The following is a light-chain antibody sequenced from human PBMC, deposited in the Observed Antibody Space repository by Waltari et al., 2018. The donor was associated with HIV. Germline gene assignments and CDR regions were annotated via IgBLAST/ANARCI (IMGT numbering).Light chain of an antibody. CDR1: NIGNKS. CDR2: DET. Sequence: SYVLTQEPSVSVAPGQTARITCGGTNIGNKSVHWYQQKPGQAPVLVVYDETDRASGIPDRFSGSNSENTATLTVTRVEAGDEADYYCQVWDTGSDQWVFGGGTKLTAL. J-gene: IGLJ3*02. V-gene: IGLV3-21*02. CDR3: QVWDTGSDQWV.